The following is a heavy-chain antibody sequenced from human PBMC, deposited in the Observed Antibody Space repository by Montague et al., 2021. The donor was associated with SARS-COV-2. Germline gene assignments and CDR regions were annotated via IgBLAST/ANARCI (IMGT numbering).Heavy chain of an antibody. V-gene: IGHV6-1*01. J-gene: IGHJ6*02. CDR1: GDSVSSNSAA. CDR2: TYYRSKWYN. D-gene: IGHD6-13*01. CDR3: ASGRMVPYSSSWTTLYYYYGMDV. Sequence: CAISGDSVSSNSAAWNWIRQSPSRGLEWLGRTYYRSKWYNDYAVSVKSRITINPDTSKNQFSLQLNSVTPEDPAVYYCASGRMVPYSSSWTTLYYYYGMDVWGQGTTVTVSS.